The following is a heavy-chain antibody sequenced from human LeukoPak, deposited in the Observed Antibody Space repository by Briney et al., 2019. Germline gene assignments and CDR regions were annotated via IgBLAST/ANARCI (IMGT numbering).Heavy chain of an antibody. Sequence: GGSLRLSCAASGFTFSSYWMHWVRQAPGKGLVWVSRIHSDGSITSYADSVKGRFTITRDNAQNSLSLHMNTLRAHDTAVYYCAKDGGTHFDHWGQGTLVTVSS. CDR1: GFTFSSYW. V-gene: IGHV3-74*01. J-gene: IGHJ4*02. CDR2: IHSDGSIT. CDR3: AKDGGTHFDH. D-gene: IGHD1-26*01.